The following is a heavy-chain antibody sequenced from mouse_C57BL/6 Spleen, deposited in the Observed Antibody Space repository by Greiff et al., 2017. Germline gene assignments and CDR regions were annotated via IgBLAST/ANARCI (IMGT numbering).Heavy chain of an antibody. Sequence: QVQLKESGPELVKPGASVKLSCKASGYTFTSYDINWVKQRPGQGLEWIGWIYPRDGSTKYNEKFKGKATLTVDTSSSTAYMELHSLTSEDSAVYFCAKDWDVYAMDYWGQGTSVTVSS. CDR3: AKDWDVYAMDY. D-gene: IGHD4-1*01. J-gene: IGHJ4*01. CDR1: GYTFTSYD. CDR2: IYPRDGST. V-gene: IGHV1-85*01.